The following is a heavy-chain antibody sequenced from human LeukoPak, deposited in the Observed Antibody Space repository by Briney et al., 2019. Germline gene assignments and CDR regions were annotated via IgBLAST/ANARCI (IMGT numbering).Heavy chain of an antibody. CDR1: GFTFSSYS. J-gene: IGHJ4*02. D-gene: IGHD6-19*01. CDR3: ARDDLAGIDY. CDR2: ISSSSSYI. V-gene: IGHV3-21*01. Sequence: GGSLRLSCAASGFTFSSYSMSWVRQAPGKGLEWVSSISSSSSYIYYADSVKGRFTISRDNAKNSLYLQMNSLRAEDTAVYYCARDDLAGIDYWGQGTLVTVSS.